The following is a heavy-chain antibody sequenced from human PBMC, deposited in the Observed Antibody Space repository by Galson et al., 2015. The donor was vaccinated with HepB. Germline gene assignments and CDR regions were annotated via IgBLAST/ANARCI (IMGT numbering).Heavy chain of an antibody. V-gene: IGHV1-69*13. CDR2: IIPIFDTS. CDR1: GGIFSNYA. J-gene: IGHJ4*02. D-gene: IGHD6-19*01. CDR3: SVAGTVGDGFDY. Sequence: VKVSCKASGGIFSNYAISWVRQAPGQGLEWMGGIIPIFDTSNYAQNFQGRVTITADESTTTIYMELSGLRSEDTAIYYCSVAGTVGDGFDYWGQGTLVTVSS.